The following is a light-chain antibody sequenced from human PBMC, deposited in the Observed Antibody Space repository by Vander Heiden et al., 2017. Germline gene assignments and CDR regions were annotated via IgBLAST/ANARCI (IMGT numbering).Light chain of an antibody. CDR1: CIGDKS. J-gene: IGLJ3*02. CDR2: GS. CDR3: QVWDGISAHPSWV. V-gene: IGLV3-21*02. Sequence: SYVLTQPPSVSVAPGQTARITCGGNCIGDKSRHWYQLRPGQAPVLVVYGSDRPSGIPERFSGSNSGNTATLTVTRVEAGDEADYYCQVWDGISAHPSWVFGGGTKLTVL.